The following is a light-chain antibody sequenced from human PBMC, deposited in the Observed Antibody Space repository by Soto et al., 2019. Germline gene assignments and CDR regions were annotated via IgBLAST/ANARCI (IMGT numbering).Light chain of an antibody. CDR1: RSDVGGYNY. CDR3: NSYTTSNTRQIV. V-gene: IGLV2-14*01. Sequence: QSALTQPASVSGSPGQSITISCTGTRSDVGGYNYVSWYQQHPGKAPKFMIYDVSNRPSGVSTLFSGSKSGNTASLTISGLQAEDEADYYCNSYTTSNTRQIVFGTGTKVTVL. CDR2: DVS. J-gene: IGLJ1*01.